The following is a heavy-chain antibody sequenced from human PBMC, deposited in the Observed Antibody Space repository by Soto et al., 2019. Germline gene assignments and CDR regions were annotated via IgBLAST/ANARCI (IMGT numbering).Heavy chain of an antibody. CDR2: IYHSGST. D-gene: IGHD6-13*01. V-gene: IGHV4-4*02. CDR1: SGSISSSNW. Sequence: LSLTCAVSSGSISSSNWWSWVRQPPGKGLEWIGEIYHSGSTNYNPSLKSRVTISVDKSKNQFSLKLSSVTAADTAVYYRARGHSSSWFGSYFDYWGQGTLVTVSS. J-gene: IGHJ4*02. CDR3: ARGHSSSWFGSYFDY.